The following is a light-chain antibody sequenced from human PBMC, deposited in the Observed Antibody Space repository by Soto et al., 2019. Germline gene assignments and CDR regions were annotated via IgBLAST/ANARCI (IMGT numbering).Light chain of an antibody. CDR2: DVS. J-gene: IGLJ1*01. CDR1: SSDVGGYDY. CDR3: SSYTSSSTYV. V-gene: IGLV2-14*03. Sequence: QSALTQPASVSGSPGQSIAISCTGTSSDVGGYDYVSWYQQHPGKAPKLMIYDVSNRPSGVSNRFSGSKSDNTASLTISGLQAEDEADYYCSSYTSSSTYVFGTGTKLTV.